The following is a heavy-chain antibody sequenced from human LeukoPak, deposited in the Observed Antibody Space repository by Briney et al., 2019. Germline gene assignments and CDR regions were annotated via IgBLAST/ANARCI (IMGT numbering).Heavy chain of an antibody. Sequence: PSETLSLTCTVSGGSIRSYYWSWIRQPPGKGLEWIGYIHYRGSTSCNPSLKSRVTISVDTSKNQFSLKLSSVTAADTAVYYCARYGSGTYSLDYWGQGTLVTVSS. CDR2: IHYRGST. V-gene: IGHV4-59*01. D-gene: IGHD3-10*01. J-gene: IGHJ4*02. CDR1: GGSIRSYY. CDR3: ARYGSGTYSLDY.